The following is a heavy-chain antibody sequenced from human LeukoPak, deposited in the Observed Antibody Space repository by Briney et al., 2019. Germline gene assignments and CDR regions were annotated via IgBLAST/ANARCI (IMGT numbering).Heavy chain of an antibody. V-gene: IGHV3-23*01. CDR1: GFTFSGYA. CDR3: AKASWVSSTDAVR. CDR2: ISGSGVTI. Sequence: GGSLRLSCAASGFTFSGYAMSWVRQAPGKGLEWVSGISGSGVTIFYADSVKGRFTLSSDSSRNTVYIQLNNLRVEDTAIYYCAKASWVSSTDAVRWGQGTLVTVSS. J-gene: IGHJ4*02. D-gene: IGHD3-16*01.